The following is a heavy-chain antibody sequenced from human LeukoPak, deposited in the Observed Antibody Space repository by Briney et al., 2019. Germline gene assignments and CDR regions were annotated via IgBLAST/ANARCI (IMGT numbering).Heavy chain of an antibody. V-gene: IGHV3-23*01. D-gene: IGHD5-18*01. CDR1: GFTFRNYG. Sequence: PGGSLTLSCAASGFTFRNYGKCWVRHAPGKGQGWVLSITDSGGRTYHADSVKGRFTISRNNFNNTLYLQMHNLRLEDPAVYYYAPLAVDTDMVTSWGQGTLVTVSS. CDR2: ITDSGGRT. CDR3: APLAVDTDMVTS. J-gene: IGHJ5*02.